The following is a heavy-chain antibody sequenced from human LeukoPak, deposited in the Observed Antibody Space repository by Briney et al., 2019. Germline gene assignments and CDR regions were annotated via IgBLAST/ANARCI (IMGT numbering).Heavy chain of an antibody. J-gene: IGHJ5*02. CDR1: GYTFSGYN. CDR3: ARAAGSTTVTPWFDP. V-gene: IGHV1-2*02. Sequence: ASVTVSCKASGYTFSGYNMHWVRQAPGQGLEGMGWINPKSGGTNLAQKFQGRVSFTRDTSITTAYMELSSLRSDDTAVYYCARAAGSTTVTPWFDPWGQGTMVTVSS. CDR2: INPKSGGT. D-gene: IGHD4-17*01.